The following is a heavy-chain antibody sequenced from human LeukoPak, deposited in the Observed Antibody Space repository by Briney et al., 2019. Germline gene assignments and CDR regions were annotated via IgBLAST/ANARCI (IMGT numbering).Heavy chain of an antibody. V-gene: IGHV4-4*02. CDR1: GGSISSTNW. CDR2: ISLSGLT. CDR3: SRESGAFSPFGY. J-gene: IGHJ4*02. D-gene: IGHD1-26*01. Sequence: PSETLSLTCGVSGGSISSTNWWSWVRQPPGQGLEWIGEISLSGLTNYNPSLKSRVTMSLDKSKNHLSLNLTSVTAADTAVYYCSRESGAFSPFGYWGQGTLVTVSS.